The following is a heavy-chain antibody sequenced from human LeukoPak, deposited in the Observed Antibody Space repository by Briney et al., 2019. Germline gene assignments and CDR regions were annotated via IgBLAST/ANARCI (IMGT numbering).Heavy chain of an antibody. CDR2: INPKSGGT. D-gene: IGHD3-22*01. Sequence: ASVKVSCKASGYTFTDHYMHWVRQAPGQGLEWMGWINPKSGGTNFAQKFQGRVTMTRDTSISTAYMEMSRPRSDDRAVYYCARENADSSGYYFLDYWGQGTLVTVSS. CDR1: GYTFTDHY. CDR3: ARENADSSGYYFLDY. V-gene: IGHV1-2*02. J-gene: IGHJ4*02.